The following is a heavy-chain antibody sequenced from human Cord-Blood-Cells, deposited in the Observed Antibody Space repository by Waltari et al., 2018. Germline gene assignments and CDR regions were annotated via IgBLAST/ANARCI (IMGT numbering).Heavy chain of an antibody. CDR1: GFTFVSYA. Sequence: QVQLVESGGGVVQPGRSLRLSCPASGFTFVSYARHWVRQAQGKGLEWVAVISYDGSNKYYADSVNGRFTISRDNSKNTLYLQMNSLRAEDTAVYYCARDSRSGGMDVWGQGTTVTVSS. CDR3: ARDSRSGGMDV. CDR2: ISYDGSNK. V-gene: IGHV3-30-3*01. J-gene: IGHJ6*02.